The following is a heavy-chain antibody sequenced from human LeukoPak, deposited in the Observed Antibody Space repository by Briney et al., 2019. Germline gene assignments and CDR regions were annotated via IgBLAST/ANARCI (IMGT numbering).Heavy chain of an antibody. Sequence: GGSLRLSCAASGFTFSSYWMSWVRQAPGKGLEWVANIKQDGSEKYYVDSVKGRFTISRDSAKNSLYLQMNSLRVEDTAVYFCAKDGGRYRFDYWGQGTLVTVSS. J-gene: IGHJ4*02. CDR2: IKQDGSEK. V-gene: IGHV3-7*01. CDR3: AKDGGRYRFDY. D-gene: IGHD3-16*02. CDR1: GFTFSSYW.